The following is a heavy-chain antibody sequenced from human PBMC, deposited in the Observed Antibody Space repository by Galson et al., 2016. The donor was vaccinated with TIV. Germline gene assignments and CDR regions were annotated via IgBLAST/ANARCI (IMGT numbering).Heavy chain of an antibody. CDR1: GYSFTSYS. Sequence: ASGYSFTSYSISWVRQAPGQGLEWMGWISGYNGKTNHAQKFQGRLTMTTDTPTTTAYLELRSLRSDDTAVYYCAREWPPFPVATWRKSYYYYNGMDVWGQGTTVTVS. J-gene: IGHJ6*02. CDR2: ISGYNGKT. CDR3: AREWPPFPVATWRKSYYYYNGMDV. D-gene: IGHD2/OR15-2a*01. V-gene: IGHV1-18*01.